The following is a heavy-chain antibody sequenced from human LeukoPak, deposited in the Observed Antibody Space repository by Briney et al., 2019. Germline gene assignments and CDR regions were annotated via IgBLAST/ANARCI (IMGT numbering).Heavy chain of an antibody. CDR3: AKAPLYYCDSSGYTDY. J-gene: IGHJ4*02. V-gene: IGHV3-23*01. Sequence: GGSLRLSCAASGFAFSSYAMSWVRQAPGKGLEWVSAISGSGGSTYYADSVKGRFTISRDNSKNTLYLQMNSLRAEDTAVYYCAKAPLYYCDSSGYTDYWGQGTLVTVSS. CDR1: GFAFSSYA. D-gene: IGHD3-22*01. CDR2: ISGSGGST.